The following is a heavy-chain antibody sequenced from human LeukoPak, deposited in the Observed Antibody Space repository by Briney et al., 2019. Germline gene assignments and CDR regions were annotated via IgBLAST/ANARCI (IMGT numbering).Heavy chain of an antibody. CDR2: FDPEDGET. CDR1: GYTLTELS. CDR3: ARDFWNFGDSRGYYRDFDS. V-gene: IGHV1-24*01. D-gene: IGHD3-22*01. Sequence: GASVKVSCKVSGYTLTELSMHWVRQAPGKGLEWMGGFDPEDGETIYAQKFQGRVTMTEDTSTDTAYMELSSLRSEDTAVYYCARDFWNFGDSRGYYRDFDSWGQGTLVTVSS. J-gene: IGHJ5*01.